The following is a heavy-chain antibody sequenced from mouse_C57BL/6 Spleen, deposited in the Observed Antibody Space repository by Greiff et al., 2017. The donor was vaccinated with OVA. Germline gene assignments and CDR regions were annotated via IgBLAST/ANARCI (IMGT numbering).Heavy chain of an antibody. CDR2: INPYNGGT. J-gene: IGHJ1*03. CDR3: ARGGYDYDKTGNFDV. D-gene: IGHD2-4*01. V-gene: IGHV1-19*01. CDR1: GYTFTDYY. Sequence: EVQLQQSGPVLVKPGASVKMSCKASGYTFTDYYMNWVKQSHGKSLEWIGVINPYNGGTSYNQKFKGKATLTVDKSSSTAYMELNSLTSEDSAVYYCARGGYDYDKTGNFDVWGTGTTVTVSS.